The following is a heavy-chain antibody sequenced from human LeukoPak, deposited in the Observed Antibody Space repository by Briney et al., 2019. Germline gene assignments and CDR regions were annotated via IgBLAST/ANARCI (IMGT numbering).Heavy chain of an antibody. CDR1: GFTLSSNY. CDR2: IDSGGST. Sequence: GGSLRLSCAASGFTLSSNYISWVRQAPGKGVEWVSCIDSGGSTYYADSVKGRFTLSRDNSKNTLYLQTNSLRAEDTAVYYCARGDSYPYYFDYWGQGTLVAVSS. V-gene: IGHV3-66*01. D-gene: IGHD2-15*01. J-gene: IGHJ4*02. CDR3: ARGDSYPYYFDY.